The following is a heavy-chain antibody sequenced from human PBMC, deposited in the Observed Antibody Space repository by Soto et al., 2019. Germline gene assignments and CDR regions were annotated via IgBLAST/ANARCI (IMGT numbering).Heavy chain of an antibody. CDR1: GFTFSSYA. CDR2: ISSNGGST. J-gene: IGHJ4*02. Sequence: EVQLVESGGGLVQPGGSLRLSCAASGFTFSSYAMHWVRQAPGKGLEYVSAISSNGGSTYYANSVKGRFTISRDNSKNTLYLQMCSLRAEDMAVYYCARQSYSSYYFDYWGQGTLVTVSS. CDR3: ARQSYSSYYFDY. V-gene: IGHV3-64*01. D-gene: IGHD6-13*01.